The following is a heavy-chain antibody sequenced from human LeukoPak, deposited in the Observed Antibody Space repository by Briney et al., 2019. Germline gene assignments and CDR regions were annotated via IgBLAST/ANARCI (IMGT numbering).Heavy chain of an antibody. D-gene: IGHD2-2*01. CDR1: GGSISSDS. Sequence: PSETLSLTCAVYGGSISSDSWNWIRQPPGKGLEWIGEIDHSGNLNYNPSLKSRVTISVDTSKNQFSLKLSSVTAADTAVYYCARGITKSDPIVVVPAAIRVAQAFDYWGQGTLVTVSS. J-gene: IGHJ4*02. CDR2: IDHSGNL. CDR3: ARGITKSDPIVVVPAAIRVAQAFDY. V-gene: IGHV4-34*01.